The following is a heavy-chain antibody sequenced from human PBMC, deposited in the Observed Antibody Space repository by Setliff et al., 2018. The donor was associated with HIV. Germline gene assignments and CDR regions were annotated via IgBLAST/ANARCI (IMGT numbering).Heavy chain of an antibody. CDR1: GGSFSGYY. Sequence: PSETLSLTCAVYGGSFSGYYWSWIRQPPGKGLEWIGEINHSGSTNYNPSLKSRVTISVDTSKNQFSLKLSSATAADTAVYYCARGDRGFGEHYFDYWGQGTLVTVSS. D-gene: IGHD3-10*01. CDR3: ARGDRGFGEHYFDY. V-gene: IGHV4-34*01. J-gene: IGHJ4*02. CDR2: INHSGST.